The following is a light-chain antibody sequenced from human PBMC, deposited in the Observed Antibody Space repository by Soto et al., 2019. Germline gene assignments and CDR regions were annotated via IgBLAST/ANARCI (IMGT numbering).Light chain of an antibody. CDR2: RVS. CDR3: MQATQFPRT. Sequence: DIVMTQTPLSSPVTLGQPASISCRSSQSLVHSNGNPYLSWLQQRPGQPPRFLISRVSNRLSGVPDRFSGSGAGTDFTLMISRVEPEDVGLYYCMQATQFPRTFGQGTRVEI. CDR1: QSLVHSNGNPY. J-gene: IGKJ1*01. V-gene: IGKV2-24*01.